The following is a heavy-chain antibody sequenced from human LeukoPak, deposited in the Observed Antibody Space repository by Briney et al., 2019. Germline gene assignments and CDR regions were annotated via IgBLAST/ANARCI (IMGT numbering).Heavy chain of an antibody. D-gene: IGHD3-3*01. Sequence: PSETLSLTCTVSGGSISSSSYYWGWIRQPPGKGLEWIGGIYYSGSTYYNPSLKSRVTISVDTSKNQFSLKLSSVTAADTAVYYCASTVPAATDYDFWSGYYAYYFDYWGQGTLVTVSS. V-gene: IGHV4-39*01. CDR1: GGSISSSSYY. CDR2: IYYSGST. J-gene: IGHJ4*02. CDR3: ASTVPAATDYDFWSGYYAYYFDY.